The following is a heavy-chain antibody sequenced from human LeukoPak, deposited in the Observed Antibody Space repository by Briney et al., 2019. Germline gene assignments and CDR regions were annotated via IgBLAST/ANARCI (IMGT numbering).Heavy chain of an antibody. Sequence: PGGSLRLSCAASGFTFSSYEMNWVRQAPGKGLEWVSYISSSGSTIYYADSVKGRFTISRDNAKNSLYLQMNSLRAEDTAVYYCARAPLRTFRGSYNWFDSWGQGTLVTVSS. CDR3: ARAPLRTFRGSYNWFDS. J-gene: IGHJ5*01. V-gene: IGHV3-48*03. CDR2: ISSSGSTI. CDR1: GFTFSSYE. D-gene: IGHD3-16*01.